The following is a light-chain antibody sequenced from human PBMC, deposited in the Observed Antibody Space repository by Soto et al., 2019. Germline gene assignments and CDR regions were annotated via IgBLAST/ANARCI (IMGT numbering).Light chain of an antibody. V-gene: IGKV2-30*01. Sequence: DVVLTQSPLSLPVTLGQPASISCRSSQSLVYSDGNTFLPWFQQRPGQSPRRLIYRVSNRDSGVPVIFSGSGSGTDFPLKIRRVETEDIGVYYCMQSTHWPLSFGGGTKVEIK. CDR2: RVS. J-gene: IGKJ4*01. CDR3: MQSTHWPLS. CDR1: QSLVYSDGNTF.